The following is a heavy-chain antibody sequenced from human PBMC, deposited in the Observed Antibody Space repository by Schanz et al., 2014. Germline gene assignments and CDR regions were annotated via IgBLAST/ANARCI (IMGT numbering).Heavy chain of an antibody. CDR1: GFTVSANY. J-gene: IGHJ4*02. V-gene: IGHV3-11*06. D-gene: IGHD1-26*01. CDR2: ISSSGSYT. CDR3: ARDSGSRYLVDY. Sequence: VQVVESGGGLVQPGGSLRLSCAVSGFTVSANYMIWVRQPPGKGLEWVSYISSSGSYTNYADSVKGRFTISRDNAKNSLYLQMNSLRAEDTAVYYCARDSGSRYLVDYWGQGTLVTVSS.